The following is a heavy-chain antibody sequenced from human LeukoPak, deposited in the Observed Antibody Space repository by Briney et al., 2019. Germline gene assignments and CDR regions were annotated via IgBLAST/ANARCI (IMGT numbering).Heavy chain of an antibody. D-gene: IGHD4-17*01. CDR2: IYYSGST. CDR1: GGSISSSSYY. J-gene: IGHJ4*02. CDR3: ARHTNPDYGDYVYGY. V-gene: IGHV4-39*01. Sequence: SETLSLTCTVSGGSISSSSYYWGWIRQPPGEGLEWIGSIYYSGSTYYNPSLKSRVTTSVDTSKNQFSLKLSSVTAADTAVYYCARHTNPDYGDYVYGYWGQGTLVTVSS.